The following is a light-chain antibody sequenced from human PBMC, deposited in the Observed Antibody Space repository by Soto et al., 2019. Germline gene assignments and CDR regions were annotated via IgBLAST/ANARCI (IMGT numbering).Light chain of an antibody. CDR3: YSYAGSSTQV. J-gene: IGLJ1*01. V-gene: IGLV2-14*03. CDR2: DVS. Sequence: QSALTQPASVSGSPGQSITISCTGTSSDVGGYNFVSWYQCHPGKASKLMIYDVSNRPSGASTRFSGSKSGNTASLTISGPKAEDEADYYCYSYAGSSTQVFVTGTEQTV. CDR1: SSDVGGYNF.